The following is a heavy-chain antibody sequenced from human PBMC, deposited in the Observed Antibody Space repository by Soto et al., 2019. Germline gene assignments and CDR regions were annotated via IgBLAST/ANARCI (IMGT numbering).Heavy chain of an antibody. D-gene: IGHD6-13*01. V-gene: IGHV2-5*01. CDR2: ST. Sequence: SGPTLVNPTQTLTLTCTFSGFSLTTRGMTLGWIRQPPGKAPEWLALSTQYSPSLQSRLTFTEDTSKNQVVLTMTNMDPVDTATHYCTLRQDTSRGPIYWGQGIMVTVSS. CDR1: GFSLTTRGMT. J-gene: IGHJ4*02. CDR3: TLRQDTSRGPIY.